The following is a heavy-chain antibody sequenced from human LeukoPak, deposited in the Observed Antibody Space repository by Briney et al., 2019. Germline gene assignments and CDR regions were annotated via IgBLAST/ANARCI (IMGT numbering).Heavy chain of an antibody. J-gene: IGHJ4*02. CDR1: GYTFTGYY. D-gene: IGHD3-10*01. V-gene: IGHV1-2*02. Sequence: GASVKVSCKASGYTFTGYYMHWVRQAPGQGLEWTGWINPNSGGTNYAQKFQGRVTMTRDTSISTAYMELSRLRSDDTAVYYCARASSLIKDLLLWFGEQPDYWGQGTLVTVSS. CDR2: INPNSGGT. CDR3: ARASSLIKDLLLWFGEQPDY.